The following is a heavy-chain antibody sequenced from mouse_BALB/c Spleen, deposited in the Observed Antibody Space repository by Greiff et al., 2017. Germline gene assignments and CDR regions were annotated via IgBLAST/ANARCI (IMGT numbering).Heavy chain of an antibody. CDR2: IWGDGCT. CDR1: GFSLTGFG. V-gene: IGHV2-6-7*01. J-gene: IGHJ4*01. Sequence: VKLMESGPGLVAPSQSLSITCTVSGFSLTGFGVNWVRQPPVKGLEWLGMIWGDGCTDYNSALISSLSISKDNSKSQVFLKMNSLQTCDTARYYCARVCKRCAMDYGGQGTSVTGSS. CDR3: ARVCKRCAMDY.